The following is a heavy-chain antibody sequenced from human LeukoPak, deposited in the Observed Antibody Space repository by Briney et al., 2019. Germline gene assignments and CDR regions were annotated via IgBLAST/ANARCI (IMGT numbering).Heavy chain of an antibody. J-gene: IGHJ4*02. D-gene: IGHD2-2*03. CDR3: ASFKEVGYYFDY. Sequence: ASVKVSCKASGGTFSSYAISWVRQAPGQGLEWMGGIIPIFGTANYAQKFQGRVTITADESTSTAYMELSSLRSEDTAVYYCASFKEVGYYFDYRGQGTLVTVSS. CDR1: GGTFSSYA. CDR2: IIPIFGTA. V-gene: IGHV1-69*13.